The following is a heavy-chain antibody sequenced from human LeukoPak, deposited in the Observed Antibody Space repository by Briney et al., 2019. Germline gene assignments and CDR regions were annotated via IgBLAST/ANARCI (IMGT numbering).Heavy chain of an antibody. V-gene: IGHV1-18*01. CDR1: GYTFTTYN. Sequence: ASVKVSCKASGYTFTTYNINWVRQAPGQGLEWMGWISAYNGNTNYAQNLQGRVTMTTDTSTSSAYMELRSLRSDDTAVYYCARVFGYYDSSGYSNFDYWGQGTLVTVSS. CDR3: ARVFGYYDSSGYSNFDY. J-gene: IGHJ4*02. D-gene: IGHD3-22*01. CDR2: ISAYNGNT.